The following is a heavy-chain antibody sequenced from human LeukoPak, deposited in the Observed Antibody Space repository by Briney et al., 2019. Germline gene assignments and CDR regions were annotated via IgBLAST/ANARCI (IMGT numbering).Heavy chain of an antibody. Sequence: GGSLRLSCAASGFTLSDYDMDWVRRGTGKGLEWVSAIGAAGDTYYQGSVKGRFTISRDEAKNFLYLQMNSLRVEDTAVYYCTRDRHGMAVWGQGTTVTVSS. CDR2: IGAAGDT. CDR1: GFTLSDYD. CDR3: TRDRHGMAV. V-gene: IGHV3-13*01. J-gene: IGHJ6*02.